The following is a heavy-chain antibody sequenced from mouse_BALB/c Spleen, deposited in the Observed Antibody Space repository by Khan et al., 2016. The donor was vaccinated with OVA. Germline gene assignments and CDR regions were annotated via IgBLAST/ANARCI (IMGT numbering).Heavy chain of an antibody. CDR3: ASDRIDY. J-gene: IGHJ2*01. Sequence: QVQLKESGAELAKPGASVKLSCTASGYTFTSYWMHWIKQRPGQGLEWIGYINPTSGYTDYNQKFKDKATLTADKSSSTAYMQLSSLTSGDSAVYYCASDRIDYWGQGTALTVSS. CDR1: GYTFTSYW. CDR2: INPTSGYT. V-gene: IGHV1-7*01.